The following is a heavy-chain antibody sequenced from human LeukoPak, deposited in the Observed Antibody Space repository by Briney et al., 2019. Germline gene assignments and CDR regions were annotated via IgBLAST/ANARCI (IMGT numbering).Heavy chain of an antibody. V-gene: IGHV3-7*01. D-gene: IGHD3-10*01. CDR2: INHDGSEI. CDR1: GFTFSSYW. J-gene: IGHJ4*02. Sequence: GGSLRLSCAASGFTFSSYWMSWVRQAPGKGLEWVAIINHDGSEIYYVGSARGRFTVSRDNSKKSVYLQMNSLRVEDTAVYYCARGRLWFGELFGYWGQGTLVTVSS. CDR3: ARGRLWFGELFGY.